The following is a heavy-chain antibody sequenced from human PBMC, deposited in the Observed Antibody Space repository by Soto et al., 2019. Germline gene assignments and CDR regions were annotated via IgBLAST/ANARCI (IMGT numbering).Heavy chain of an antibody. D-gene: IGHD5-12*01. CDR2: ISSSTGYT. V-gene: IGHV3-21*01. J-gene: IGHJ4*02. CDR3: ARDFRDGYYFDY. CDR1: GFTFSSCT. Sequence: EVQLMESGGGLVKPGGSLRLSCAASGFTFSSCTMNWVRQAPGKGLEWVSSISSSTGYTYYADSVKGRFTISRDNAKNSLYLQMNSLRAEDTAVYYCARDFRDGYYFDYWGQGTLVTVSS.